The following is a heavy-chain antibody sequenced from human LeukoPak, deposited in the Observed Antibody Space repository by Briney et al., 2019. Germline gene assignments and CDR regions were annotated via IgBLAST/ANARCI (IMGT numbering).Heavy chain of an antibody. V-gene: IGHV3-74*03. CDR2: IKSDGSNK. CDR1: GFTFSNYL. CDR3: TREGSLGQQLPPDY. Sequence: GGSLRLSCVASGFTFSNYLMHWVRQAPGKGLVWVSRIKSDGSNKMYADSVKGRFTISRDNAENTLYLQMNSLSVEDTAVYYCTREGSLGQQLPPDYWGQGTLVTASS. D-gene: IGHD6-13*01. J-gene: IGHJ4*02.